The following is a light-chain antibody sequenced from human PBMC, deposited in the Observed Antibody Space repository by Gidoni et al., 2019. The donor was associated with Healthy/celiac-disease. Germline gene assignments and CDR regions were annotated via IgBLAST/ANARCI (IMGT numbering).Light chain of an antibody. Sequence: QSVLTQPPPVSGAPGPRVTIPCTGSSSNVGAGYDVHWYQQLPGTAPELLIYGSSNRPSGVPDRFSGSKSGTSASLAITGLQAEDEADYYCQSFDSSLSGSVFGGGTKLTVL. CDR3: QSFDSSLSGSV. V-gene: IGLV1-40*01. CDR1: SSNVGAGYD. CDR2: GSS. J-gene: IGLJ2*01.